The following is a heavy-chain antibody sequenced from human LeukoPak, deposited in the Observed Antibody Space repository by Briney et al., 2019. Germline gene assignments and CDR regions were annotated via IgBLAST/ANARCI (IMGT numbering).Heavy chain of an antibody. CDR1: GFTFSSYS. CDR2: ISSSSSTI. Sequence: GGSLRLSCAASGFTFSSYSMNWVRQAPGKGLEWVSYISSSSSTIYYADSVKGRFTISRDNAKNSLYLQMNSLRAEDTAVYYCARAPIAAAGTSWFDPWGQGTLVTVSS. CDR3: ARAPIAAAGTSWFDP. J-gene: IGHJ5*02. V-gene: IGHV3-48*01. D-gene: IGHD6-13*01.